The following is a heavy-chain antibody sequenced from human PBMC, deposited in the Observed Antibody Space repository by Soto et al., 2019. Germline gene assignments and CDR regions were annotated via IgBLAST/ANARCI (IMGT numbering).Heavy chain of an antibody. Sequence: QLQLQESGSGLVKPSQTLSLTCAVSGGSISSGGYSWSWIRQPPGKGLEWIGYIYHRGSTYYNPSLKGRVTISVDRSKHPLSPKLSSVTVADTAVYYCARVPDRWGQGTLVTVST. CDR3: ARVPDR. J-gene: IGHJ5*02. V-gene: IGHV4-30-2*01. D-gene: IGHD2-2*01. CDR1: GGSISSGGYS. CDR2: IYHRGST.